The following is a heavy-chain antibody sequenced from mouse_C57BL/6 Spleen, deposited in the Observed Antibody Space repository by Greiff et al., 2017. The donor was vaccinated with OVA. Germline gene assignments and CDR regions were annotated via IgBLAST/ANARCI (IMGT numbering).Heavy chain of an antibody. D-gene: IGHD2-3*01. V-gene: IGHV1-64*01. CDR3: AREGDYDGYPEAMDY. Sequence: QVQLQQPGAELVKPGASVKLSCKASGYTFTSYWMHWVKQRPGQGLEWIGMINPNSGSTNYNEKFKSKATLTVDKSSSKAYMQLSSLTSEDSAVYYCAREGDYDGYPEAMDYWGQGTSVTVSS. CDR1: GYTFTSYW. CDR2: INPNSGST. J-gene: IGHJ4*01.